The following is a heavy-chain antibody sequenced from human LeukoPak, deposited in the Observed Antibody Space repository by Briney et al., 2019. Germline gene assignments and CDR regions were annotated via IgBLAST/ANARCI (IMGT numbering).Heavy chain of an antibody. J-gene: IGHJ4*02. CDR1: GFTFSDYY. CDR3: AREGAVGDTTIKAADY. Sequence: GGSLRLSCAASGFTFSDYYVSWIRQAPGKGPEWVSYISGSSSYTNYADSVRGRFTISRDNAKNSLYLQVNSLRAEDTAVYYCAREGAVGDTTIKAADYWGQGTLVTVSS. CDR2: ISGSSSYT. V-gene: IGHV3-11*06. D-gene: IGHD1-26*01.